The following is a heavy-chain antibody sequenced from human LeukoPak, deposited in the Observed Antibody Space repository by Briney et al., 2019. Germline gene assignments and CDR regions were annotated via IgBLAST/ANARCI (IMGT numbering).Heavy chain of an antibody. V-gene: IGHV4-34*01. CDR1: GGSFSGYY. Sequence: SETLSLTCAVYGGSFSGYYWSWIRQPPGKGLEWIGEINHSGSTNYNPSLKSRVTISVDTSMNQFSLKLSSVTAADTAVYYCARGDSTVTPKYFQYWGQGTLVTVSS. CDR2: INHSGST. D-gene: IGHD4-23*01. J-gene: IGHJ1*01. CDR3: ARGDSTVTPKYFQY.